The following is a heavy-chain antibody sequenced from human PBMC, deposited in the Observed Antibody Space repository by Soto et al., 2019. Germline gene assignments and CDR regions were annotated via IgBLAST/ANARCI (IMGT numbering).Heavy chain of an antibody. CDR3: ARGGVKGTTSRGQVYN. J-gene: IGHJ4*02. V-gene: IGHV3-11*06. CDR2: ISSSSDST. CDR1: GFTFSDYY. D-gene: IGHD1-7*01. Sequence: QVQVVESGGGLVKPGGSLRLSCAASGFTFSDYYMSWIRQAPGKGLEWVSFISSSSDSTKYADSVKGRFTISRDNAKNSLYQQLNSQRAEDTAVYYCARGGVKGTTSRGQVYNWGQGTLVTVSS.